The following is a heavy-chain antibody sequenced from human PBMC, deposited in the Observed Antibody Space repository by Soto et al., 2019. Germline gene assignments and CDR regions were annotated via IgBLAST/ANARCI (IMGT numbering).Heavy chain of an antibody. V-gene: IGHV4-30-2*01. D-gene: IGHD4-17*01. CDR1: GGSISSGGYS. CDR3: ARGRGYGDPYYFDY. Sequence: PSETLSLTCAVSGGSISSGGYSWSWIRQPPGKGLEWIGYIYHSGSTYYNPSLKSRVTISVDRSKNQFSLKLSSVTAADTAVYYCARGRGYGDPYYFDYRGQGTLVTVS. CDR2: IYHSGST. J-gene: IGHJ4*02.